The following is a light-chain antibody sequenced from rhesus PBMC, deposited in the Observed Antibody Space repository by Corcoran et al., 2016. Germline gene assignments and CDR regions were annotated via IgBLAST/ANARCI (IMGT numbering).Light chain of an antibody. CDR3: MQHKALPFT. CDR1: QSLLHTDGYTY. CDR2: GGS. Sequence: DIVMTQTPLSLPVTPGEPASISCRSSQSLLHTDGYTYLDWCLPKPGQSPQLLIYGGSNRAYGVPERFSGRGSGTDFTLKISKVEAEDVGVYYCMQHKALPFTFGPGTKLDIK. J-gene: IGKJ3*01. V-gene: IGKV2-61*01.